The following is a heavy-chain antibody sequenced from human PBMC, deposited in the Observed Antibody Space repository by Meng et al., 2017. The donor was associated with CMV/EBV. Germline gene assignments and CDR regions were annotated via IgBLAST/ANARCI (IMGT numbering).Heavy chain of an antibody. J-gene: IGHJ4*02. CDR1: GFTFSSYE. CDR2: ISSSGSTI. V-gene: IGHV3-48*03. Sequence: GESLKISCAASGFTFSSYEMNWVRQAPGKGLEWVSYISSSGSTIYYADSVKGRFTISRDNAKNSLYLQMNSLRAEDTAVYYCAREIGYYGSSGYIDYWGQGTLVTVSS. CDR3: AREIGYYGSSGYIDY. D-gene: IGHD3-22*01.